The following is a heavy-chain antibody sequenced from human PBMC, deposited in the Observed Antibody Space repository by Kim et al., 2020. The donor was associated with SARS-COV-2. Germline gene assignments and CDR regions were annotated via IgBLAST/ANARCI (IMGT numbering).Heavy chain of an antibody. D-gene: IGHD1-26*01. CDR3: ARGGTESGSYFSYFYYYGMDV. CDR2: ISSSSSYI. V-gene: IGHV3-21*01. Sequence: GGSLRLSCAASIFAFSSYSMNWVRQAPGKGLEWVSSISSSSSYIYYADSVKGRFTISRDNAKNSLSLQMNSLRAEDTAVYYCARGGTESGSYFSYFYYYGMDVWGQGTTVTVSS. CDR1: IFAFSSYS. J-gene: IGHJ6*02.